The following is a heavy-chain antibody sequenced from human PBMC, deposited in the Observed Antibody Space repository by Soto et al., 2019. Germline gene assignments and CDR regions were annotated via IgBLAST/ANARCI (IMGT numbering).Heavy chain of an antibody. Sequence: QVQLVESGGGVVQPGRSLRLSCAASGFTFISYGMHWVRQAPGKGLQWVAFISYDGSDRYYKDSVKGRFTISRGNSKNTLYLQINSLKTEDTAVYYCARATNYYYAMDVWGQGTTVTVSS. CDR2: ISYDGSDR. CDR3: ARATNYYYAMDV. V-gene: IGHV3-33*05. J-gene: IGHJ6*02. CDR1: GFTFISYG.